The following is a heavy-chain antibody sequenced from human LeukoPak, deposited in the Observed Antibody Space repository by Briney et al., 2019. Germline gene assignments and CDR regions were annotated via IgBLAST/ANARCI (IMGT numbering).Heavy chain of an antibody. CDR1: GFTFSNYA. CDR2: ISGSGGST. CDR3: AKTSRGYTGYDAIDY. J-gene: IGHJ4*02. Sequence: GGSLRLSCAASGFTFSNYAMSWVRQAPGKGLGWVSAISGSGGSTYYADSVKGRFTISRDNSKNTLYLQMISLRAEDTAVYYCAKTSRGYTGYDAIDYWGQGTLVTVSS. D-gene: IGHD5-12*01. V-gene: IGHV3-23*01.